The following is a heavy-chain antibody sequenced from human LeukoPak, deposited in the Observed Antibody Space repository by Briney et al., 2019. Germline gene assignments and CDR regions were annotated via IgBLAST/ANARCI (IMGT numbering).Heavy chain of an antibody. J-gene: IGHJ4*02. Sequence: SETLSLTCAVYGGSFSGYYWSWIRQPPGKGLEWIGEINHSGSTNYNPSLKSRVTISVDTSKNQFSLKLSSVTAADTAVYYCASRGLYYVVDYWGQGTLVTVSS. CDR1: GGSFSGYY. D-gene: IGHD3-10*02. V-gene: IGHV4-34*01. CDR2: INHSGST. CDR3: ASRGLYYVVDY.